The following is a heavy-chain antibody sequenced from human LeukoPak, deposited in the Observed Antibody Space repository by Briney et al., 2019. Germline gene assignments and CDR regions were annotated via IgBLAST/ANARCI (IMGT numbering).Heavy chain of an antibody. CDR3: ARESSTTVTTTGAIYYGMDV. Sequence: ASVKVSCKASGYTFTSNGISWVRQAPGQGLEWMGWISGYNGNTNYARKLQGRVTMTTDTSTSTAYMELRSLRSDDTAVYFCARESSTTVTTTGAIYYGMDVWGQGTTVTVSS. CDR2: ISGYNGNT. J-gene: IGHJ6*02. V-gene: IGHV1-18*01. D-gene: IGHD4-17*01. CDR1: GYTFTSNG.